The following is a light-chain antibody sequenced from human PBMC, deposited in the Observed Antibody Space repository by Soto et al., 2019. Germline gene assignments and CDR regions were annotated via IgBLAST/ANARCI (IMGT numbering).Light chain of an antibody. CDR2: GAS. CDR3: LQDYNYPRT. V-gene: IGKV1-6*01. Sequence: AIQMTQSPSSLSASVGDRVTITCRASQGIRYDLAWYQQKPGKAPKLLIYGASTLRSGVPSRFSGSGSGTDFTHAISSLKPEDFAIYYCLQDYNYPRTFGRGTKV. J-gene: IGKJ1*01. CDR1: QGIRYD.